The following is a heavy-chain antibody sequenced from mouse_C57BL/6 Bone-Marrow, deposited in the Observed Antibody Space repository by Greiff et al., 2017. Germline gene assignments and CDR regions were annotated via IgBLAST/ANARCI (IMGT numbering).Heavy chain of an antibody. CDR2: IYPGSGNT. D-gene: IGHD2-12*01. CDR3: ALRRDWYFDV. Sequence: QVQLQQSGAELVRPGASVKLSCKASGYTFTDYYINWVKQRPGQGLEWIARIYPGSGNTYYNQKFKGKATLTAEKSSSTAYMQLSSLTSEDSAVYFYALRRDWYFDVWGTGTTVTVSS. V-gene: IGHV1-76*01. J-gene: IGHJ1*03. CDR1: GYTFTDYY.